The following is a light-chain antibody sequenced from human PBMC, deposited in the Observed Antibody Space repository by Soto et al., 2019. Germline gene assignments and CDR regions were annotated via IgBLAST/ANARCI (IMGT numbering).Light chain of an antibody. Sequence: ETAMTQSPVTLSLSPGERATLSCKASQTVGDNVAWYRQKPGQPPSLLIYGASTRAPGVPARFSGSGSGTDFIITISSLQSEDFCFSYCQQYNNWTLGTFGQGTRVEI. J-gene: IGKJ1*01. CDR2: GAS. CDR1: QTVGDN. V-gene: IGKV3-15*01. CDR3: QQYNNWTLGT.